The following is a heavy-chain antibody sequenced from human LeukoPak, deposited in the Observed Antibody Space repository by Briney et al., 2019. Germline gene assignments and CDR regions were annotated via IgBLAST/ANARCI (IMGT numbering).Heavy chain of an antibody. J-gene: IGHJ4*02. V-gene: IGHV1-69*04. CDR2: IIPILGIA. D-gene: IGHD2-15*01. CDR3: ARGSLGYCSGGSCDQDY. Sequence: GASVKVSCKASGGTFSSYAISWVRQAPGQGLEWMGRIIPILGIANYAQKFQGRVTITADKSTSTAYMELSSLRSEDTAVYYCARGSLGYCSGGSCDQDYWGQGTLVTVSS. CDR1: GGTFSSYA.